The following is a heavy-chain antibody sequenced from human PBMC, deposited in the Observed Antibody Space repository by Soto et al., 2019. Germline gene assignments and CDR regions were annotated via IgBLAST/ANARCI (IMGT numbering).Heavy chain of an antibody. CDR1: GFTFSSYT. V-gene: IGHV3-21*01. CDR2: ITSISTYI. D-gene: IGHD6-25*01. J-gene: IGHJ6*02. CDR3: ARDLGYSSGWNIYYYYGMDV. Sequence: WGSLRLSCAASGFTFSSYTMNWVRQAPGKGLEWVSSITSISTYIYYADSAKGRFTISRDNTKNSLYLQMNSLRAEDTAVYYCARDLGYSSGWNIYYYYGMDVWGQGATVTV.